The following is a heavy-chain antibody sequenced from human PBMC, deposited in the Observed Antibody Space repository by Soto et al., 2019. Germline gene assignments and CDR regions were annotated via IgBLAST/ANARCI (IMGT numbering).Heavy chain of an antibody. CDR1: GGSISSYY. Sequence: KPSETLSLTCTVSGGSISSYYWSWIRQPPGKGLEWIGSIYYSGSTNYNPSLKSRVTISVDTSKNQFSLKLSSVTAADTAVYYCARDPGHLATFWYYFDYWGQGTLVTVSS. CDR3: ARDPGHLATFWYYFDY. D-gene: IGHD3-16*01. CDR2: IYYSGST. J-gene: IGHJ4*02. V-gene: IGHV4-59*01.